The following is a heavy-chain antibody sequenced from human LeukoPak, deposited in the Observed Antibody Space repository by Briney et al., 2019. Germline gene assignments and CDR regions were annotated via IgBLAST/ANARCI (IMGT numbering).Heavy chain of an antibody. CDR3: TKELLGDAFDL. CDR2: INWNSGSI. Sequence: GGSLRLSCAASGFIFDDYVMHWVRQAPGKGLEWVSGINWNSGSIGYADSVKGRFSISRDNAKNSLYLHMNSLRAEDTALYYCTKELLGDAFDLWGQGTMVTVSS. J-gene: IGHJ3*01. V-gene: IGHV3-9*01. D-gene: IGHD3-10*01. CDR1: GFIFDDYV.